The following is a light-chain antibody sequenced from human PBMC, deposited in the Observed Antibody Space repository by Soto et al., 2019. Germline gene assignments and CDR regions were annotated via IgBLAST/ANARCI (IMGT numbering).Light chain of an antibody. CDR1: QSRYRW. V-gene: IGKV1-5*01. J-gene: IGKJ4*01. Sequence: DIQMTQSPSTLYASVGDRVTITCRARQSRYRWLAWYQQRPGRAPKLLVYDVANLATGVPSRFSGSGSATEFTLTISSLQPDDFAIYDCQQYNSYPLTFGGGTKVESK. CDR3: QQYNSYPLT. CDR2: DVA.